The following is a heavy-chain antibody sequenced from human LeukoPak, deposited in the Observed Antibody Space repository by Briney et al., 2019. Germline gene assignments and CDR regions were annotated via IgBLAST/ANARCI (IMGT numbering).Heavy chain of an antibody. D-gene: IGHD3-16*01. V-gene: IGHV3-23*01. J-gene: IGHJ3*02. CDR2: ISDSGGST. CDR3: AKGKINHDGAFDI. CDR1: GFKFDAYP. Sequence: GGSLKLSCAVSGFKFDAYPMSWVRHAPGKGLEWVSSISDSGGSTHCAESVRGRFSLSRDNFEKTLHLQMNRLRAEDTAVYYCAKGKINHDGAFDIWGQGTRVIVAS.